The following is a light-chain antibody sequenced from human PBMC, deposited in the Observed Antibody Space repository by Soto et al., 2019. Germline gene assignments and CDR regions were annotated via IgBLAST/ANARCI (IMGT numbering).Light chain of an antibody. V-gene: IGKV3-20*01. CDR2: GAS. Sequence: EIVLTQSPGTLSLSPGERATLSCRASQSVSSSYLAWYQQKPGQAPRLLIYGASSRATGIPDRFSGSGSGTDFTLTISRLEPEDFAVYYCQQYGSSPVYTFGQWTKLESK. CDR1: QSVSSSY. J-gene: IGKJ2*01. CDR3: QQYGSSPVYT.